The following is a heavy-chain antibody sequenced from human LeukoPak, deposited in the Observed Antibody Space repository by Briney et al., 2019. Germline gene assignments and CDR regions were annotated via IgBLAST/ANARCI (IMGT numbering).Heavy chain of an antibody. J-gene: IGHJ3*02. CDR3: ARDRDTAMVTGHDAFDI. CDR2: INPNSGGT. CDR1: GYTFTGYY. Sequence: ASVKVSCKASGYTFTGYYMHWVRQAPGQGLEWMGWINPNSGGTNYAQKFQGRVTMTRDTSISTAYMELSSLRSEDTAVYYCARDRDTAMVTGHDAFDIWGQGTMVTVSS. D-gene: IGHD5-18*01. V-gene: IGHV1-2*02.